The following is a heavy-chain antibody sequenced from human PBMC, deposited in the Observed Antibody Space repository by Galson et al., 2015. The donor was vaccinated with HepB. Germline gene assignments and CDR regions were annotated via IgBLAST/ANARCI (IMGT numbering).Heavy chain of an antibody. V-gene: IGHV3-23*01. Sequence: LRLSCAASGFTFSSYAMSWVRQAPGKGLEWVSAISGSGGSTYYADSVKGRFTISRDNSKNTLYLQMNSLRADDTAVYYCAGNCSGGSCWDYWGQGTLVTVSS. CDR2: ISGSGGST. CDR3: AGNCSGGSCWDY. J-gene: IGHJ4*02. CDR1: GFTFSSYA. D-gene: IGHD2-15*01.